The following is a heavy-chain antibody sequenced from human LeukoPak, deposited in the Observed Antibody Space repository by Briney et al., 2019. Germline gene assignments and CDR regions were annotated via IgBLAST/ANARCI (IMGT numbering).Heavy chain of an antibody. V-gene: IGHV1-18*01. CDR3: ARGSIIVATTHFDY. D-gene: IGHD5-12*01. Sequence: ASVKVSCKASGYTFTSYGISWVRQAPGQGLEWMGWISAYNGNTNYAQKLQGRVTMTTDTSTSTAYMELRSLRPDDTAVYYCARGSIIVATTHFDYWGQGTLVTVSS. CDR1: GYTFTSYG. J-gene: IGHJ4*02. CDR2: ISAYNGNT.